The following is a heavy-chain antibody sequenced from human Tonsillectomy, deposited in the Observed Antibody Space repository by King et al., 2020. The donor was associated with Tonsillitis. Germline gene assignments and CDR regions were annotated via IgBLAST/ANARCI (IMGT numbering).Heavy chain of an antibody. D-gene: IGHD2-21*02. J-gene: IGHJ4*02. CDR3: ARAPPGHFDWLCRGDCSYFDF. CDR2: IYYSGTT. V-gene: IGHV4-59*01. CDR1: GGSISSYY. Sequence: VQLQESGPGLVKPSETLSLTCTVSGGSISSYYWSWIRQPPGKGLEWIGYIYYSGTTKYNPSLKSRVTISVDTSKNQFSLKLTSVTAADTAVYYCARAPPGHFDWLCRGDCSYFDFWGQGTLVTVSS.